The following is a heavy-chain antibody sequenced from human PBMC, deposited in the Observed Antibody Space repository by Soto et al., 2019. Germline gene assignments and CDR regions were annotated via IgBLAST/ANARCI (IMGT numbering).Heavy chain of an antibody. J-gene: IGHJ4*02. CDR2: IDSEGIYT. Sequence: DVQLVESGGGLVQPGGSLRLSCAASRFTFTNYWMHWVRQAPEKGLVWVSRIDSEGIYTSYADSVKGRFTISRDNAKNTLYLQMNDLRAEDTAVYYCGSVFEYWGQGSLVTVSS. CDR1: RFTFTNYW. V-gene: IGHV3-74*01. CDR3: GSVFEY.